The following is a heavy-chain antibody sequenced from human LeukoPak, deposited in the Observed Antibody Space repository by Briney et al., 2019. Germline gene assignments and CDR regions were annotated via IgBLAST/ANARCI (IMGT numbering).Heavy chain of an antibody. J-gene: IGHJ6*03. V-gene: IGHV4-39*07. CDR2: SSYTGST. D-gene: IGHD1-26*01. Sequence: SETLSLTCTVSGGSISTSNYYWGWFRQPPGKGLEWIGSSSYTGSTYYNPSLNSRVTLSVDTSKNQFSLKLSSVTAADTAVYYCASGVYSGSYYPYYYYYMDVWGKGTTVTVSS. CDR1: GGSISTSNYY. CDR3: ASGVYSGSYYPYYYYYMDV.